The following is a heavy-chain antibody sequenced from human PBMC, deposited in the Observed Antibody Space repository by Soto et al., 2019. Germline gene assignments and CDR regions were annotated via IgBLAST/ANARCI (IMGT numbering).Heavy chain of an antibody. V-gene: IGHV3-9*01. CDR3: AKGPYGGNSLRIIDY. D-gene: IGHD4-17*01. CDR2: ISWNTGNI. CDR1: GFTFDDYA. Sequence: PGGSLRLSCAASGFTFDDYAMHWVQQAPGKGLEWVSGISWNTGNIDYADSVKGRFTVSRDNAKNSLYLQMNSLRAEDTALYYCAKGPYGGNSLRIIDYWGQGTLVTVSS. J-gene: IGHJ4*02.